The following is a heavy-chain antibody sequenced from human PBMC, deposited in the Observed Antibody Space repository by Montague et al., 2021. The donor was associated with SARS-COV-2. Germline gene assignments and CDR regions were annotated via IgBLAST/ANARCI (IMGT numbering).Heavy chain of an antibody. J-gene: IGHJ4*02. CDR3: ARAQNTGFIANCVNYFEV. V-gene: IGHV4-59*01. Sequence: SETLSLTCGVSGGSFSSYYWSWIRQSPGKGLEWIGYVNYTGSTKYNPSLKTRVTLSMDTPQNPFSLKLSSVPAADTAVYYCARAQNTGFIANCVNYFEVWGLGALVTVSS. CDR2: VNYTGST. CDR1: GGSFSSYY. D-gene: IGHD1-1*01.